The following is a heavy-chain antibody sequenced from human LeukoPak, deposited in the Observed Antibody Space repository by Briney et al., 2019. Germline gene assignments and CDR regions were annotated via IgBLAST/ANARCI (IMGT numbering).Heavy chain of an antibody. Sequence: SETLSLTCAVYGGPFSGYYWSWIRQPPGKGLEWIGEINHSGSTNYDPSLKSRVTISVDTSENQFSLKLSSVAAADTAVYYCARGRRLRNWGFSPQPFDYWGQGTLVTVSS. CDR1: GGPFSGYY. D-gene: IGHD7-27*01. V-gene: IGHV4-34*01. J-gene: IGHJ4*02. CDR2: INHSGST. CDR3: ARGRRLRNWGFSPQPFDY.